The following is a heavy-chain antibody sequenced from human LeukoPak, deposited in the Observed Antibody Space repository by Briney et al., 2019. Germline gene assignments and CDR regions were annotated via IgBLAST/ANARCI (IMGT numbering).Heavy chain of an antibody. J-gene: IGHJ4*02. Sequence: ASVKVSCKASGYTFTSYDINWVRQATGQGLEWMGWMNPNSGNTGYAQKFQGRVTMTRNTSISTAYMELSSLRSEDMAVYYCARAEGSWDLYDYWGQGTLVTVSS. V-gene: IGHV1-8*01. D-gene: IGHD1-14*01. CDR3: ARAEGSWDLYDY. CDR2: MNPNSGNT. CDR1: GYTFTSYD.